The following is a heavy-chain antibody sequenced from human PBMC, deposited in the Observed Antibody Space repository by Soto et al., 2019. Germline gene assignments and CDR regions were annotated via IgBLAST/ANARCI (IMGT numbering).Heavy chain of an antibody. CDR1: GFTFSSYA. J-gene: IGHJ4*02. CDR2: ISGSGGST. CDR3: VKDATRPSGDCSSTSCYTYYFDY. V-gene: IGHV3-23*01. Sequence: GGSLRLSCAASGFTFSSYAMSWVRQAPGKGLEWVSAISGSGGSTYYADSVKGRFTISRDNSKNTLYLQMNSLRAEDTAVYYCVKDATRPSGDCSSTSCYTYYFDYWGQGTLVTVSS. D-gene: IGHD2-2*02.